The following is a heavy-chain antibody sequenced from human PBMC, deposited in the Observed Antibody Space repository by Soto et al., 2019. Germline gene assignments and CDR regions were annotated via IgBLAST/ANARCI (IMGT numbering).Heavy chain of an antibody. Sequence: EVQLVESGGGLVQPGGSLRLSCAASGFTFSSYWMHWVRQAPGKGLVWVSRINSDGSSTSYADSVKGRFTISRDNAKNTLYLQMNSLRAEDTAVYYCARIGYCSGGSCYYQPGGRWFDPWGPGTLVTVSS. D-gene: IGHD2-15*01. CDR3: ARIGYCSGGSCYYQPGGRWFDP. V-gene: IGHV3-74*01. CDR1: GFTFSSYW. CDR2: INSDGSST. J-gene: IGHJ5*02.